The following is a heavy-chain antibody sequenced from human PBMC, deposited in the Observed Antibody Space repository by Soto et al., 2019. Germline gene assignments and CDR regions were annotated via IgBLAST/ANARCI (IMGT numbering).Heavy chain of an antibody. D-gene: IGHD3-10*01. V-gene: IGHV3-53*02. CDR1: GLTVSSNY. Sequence: EVQLVETGGGLIQPGGSLRLSCAASGLTVSSNYMNWVRQAPGKGLEWVSVLYSGGSTHYAGSVKGRFIISRDNSKNTLYLQMNSLRVEDTAVYYCARDRPGDEGDGFDILGHWTMVTVSS. CDR3: ARDRPGDEGDGFDI. J-gene: IGHJ3*02. CDR2: LYSGGST.